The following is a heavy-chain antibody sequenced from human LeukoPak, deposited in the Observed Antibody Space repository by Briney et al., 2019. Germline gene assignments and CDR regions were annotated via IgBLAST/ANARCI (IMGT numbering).Heavy chain of an antibody. CDR1: GYTFTGYY. CDR3: ARDRYYDILTGYSRGAFDI. V-gene: IGHV1-2*02. Sequence: ASVKVSCKASGYTFTGYYMHWVRQAPGQGLEWMGCINPNSGGTNYAQKFQGRVTMTRDTSISTAYMELSRLRSDDTAVYYCARDRYYDILTGYSRGAFDIWGQGTMVTVSS. D-gene: IGHD3-9*01. J-gene: IGHJ3*02. CDR2: INPNSGGT.